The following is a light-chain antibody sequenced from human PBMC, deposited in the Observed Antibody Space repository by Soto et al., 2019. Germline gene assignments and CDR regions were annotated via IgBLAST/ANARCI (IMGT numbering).Light chain of an antibody. CDR2: RNN. Sequence: QSVLTQPPSGSGTPGQRVTISCSGSSSNIGSNYVYWYQQLPGTAPKLLIYRNNQRPSGVPDRFSGSKSGTSASLAISGLRSEDEADYYCAAWDDSLSGHVVFGGGTKLTVL. CDR1: SSNIGSNY. V-gene: IGLV1-47*01. J-gene: IGLJ2*01. CDR3: AAWDDSLSGHVV.